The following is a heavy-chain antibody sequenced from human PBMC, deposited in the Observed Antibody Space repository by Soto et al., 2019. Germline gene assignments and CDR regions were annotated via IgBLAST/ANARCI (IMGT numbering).Heavy chain of an antibody. CDR1: GGSISSGGYS. CDR2: IYHSGST. CDR3: ARGVEADFWSGNSYGMDV. V-gene: IGHV4-30-2*01. Sequence: ILSLTCDVSGGSISSGGYSWSWIRQQPGKGLEWIGYIYHSGSTYYNQSLKSRVTISVDRSKNQFSLKLISVTYADTAVYYCARGVEADFWSGNSYGMDVWGQGTTVTVSS. J-gene: IGHJ6*02. D-gene: IGHD3-3*01.